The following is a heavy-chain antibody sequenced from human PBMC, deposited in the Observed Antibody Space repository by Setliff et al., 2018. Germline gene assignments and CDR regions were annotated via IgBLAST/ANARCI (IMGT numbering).Heavy chain of an antibody. Sequence: GGSLRLSCAASGFTFDDYGMSWVRQAPGKGLEWVSGINWNGGSTGYADSVKGRFTISRDNAKNSLYLQMNSLRAEDTAVYYCARDLTGGSYGDFDYWGQGTLVTVSS. CDR3: ARDLTGGSYGDFDY. D-gene: IGHD1-26*01. CDR1: GFTFDDYG. V-gene: IGHV3-20*04. CDR2: INWNGGST. J-gene: IGHJ4*02.